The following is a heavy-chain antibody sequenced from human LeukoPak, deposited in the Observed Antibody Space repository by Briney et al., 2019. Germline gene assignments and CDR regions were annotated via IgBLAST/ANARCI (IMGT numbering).Heavy chain of an antibody. Sequence: GGSLRLSCVASGFIVSSTYMSWARQAPGKGLEWVSLTYGGDRATYADSVKGRFTVSSDNLQNAVYLQMDSLRVEDTAVYFCARGAYSPNPPYYYYFMDVWGKGTTVTVSS. V-gene: IGHV3-53*01. D-gene: IGHD4-11*01. CDR3: ARGAYSPNPPYYYYFMDV. CDR2: TYGGDRA. CDR1: GFIVSSTY. J-gene: IGHJ6*03.